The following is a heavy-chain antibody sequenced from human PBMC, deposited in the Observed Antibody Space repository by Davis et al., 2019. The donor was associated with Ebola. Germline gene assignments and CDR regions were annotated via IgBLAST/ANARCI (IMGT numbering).Heavy chain of an antibody. V-gene: IGHV3-48*03. CDR1: GFTFSSYE. CDR2: ISSTGNTI. Sequence: GESLKISCAASGFTFSSYEMNWVRQAPGKGLEWVSYISSTGNTIYYVDSVKGRFTVSRDNAKDSLYLQMNSLRAEDTAVYYCVRDGEAFDSRGAYEVPFDHWGQGTLVTVSS. D-gene: IGHD3-22*01. CDR3: VRDGEAFDSRGAYEVPFDH. J-gene: IGHJ4*02.